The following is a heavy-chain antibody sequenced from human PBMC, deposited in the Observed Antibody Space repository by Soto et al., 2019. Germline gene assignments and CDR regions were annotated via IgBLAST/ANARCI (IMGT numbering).Heavy chain of an antibody. CDR2: ILYSGIT. CDR1: GGSISSYY. D-gene: IGHD6-19*01. Sequence: PSETLSLTCSVSGGSISSYYWSWIRQPPGKGLEWIGYILYSGITNYSPSLKSRVTISVDTSKNQFSLKLTSVTAADTAVYYCARRGYSSGWYYFDYWGQGTMV. V-gene: IGHV4-59*01. CDR3: ARRGYSSGWYYFDY. J-gene: IGHJ4*02.